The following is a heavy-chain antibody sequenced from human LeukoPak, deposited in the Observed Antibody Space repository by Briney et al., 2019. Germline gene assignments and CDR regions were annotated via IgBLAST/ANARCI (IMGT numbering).Heavy chain of an antibody. V-gene: IGHV1-46*01. CDR1: GYTFTSYY. CDR3: ARDLAFTIFGVVTHGPLDY. D-gene: IGHD3-3*01. CDR2: INPSGGST. J-gene: IGHJ4*02. Sequence: GASVKVSCKASGYTFTSYYMHWVRQAPGQGLEWMGIINPSGGSTSYAQKFQGRVTMTRDTSTSTVYMELSSLRSEDTAVYYCARDLAFTIFGVVTHGPLDYWGQGTLVTVSS.